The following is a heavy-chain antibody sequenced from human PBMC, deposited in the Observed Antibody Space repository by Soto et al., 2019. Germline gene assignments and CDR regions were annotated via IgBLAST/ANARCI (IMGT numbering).Heavy chain of an antibody. V-gene: IGHV4-34*01. Sequence: PSETLSLTCAVYGGSFSGYYWSWIRQPPGKGLEWIGEINHSGSTNYNPSLKSRVTISVDTSKNQFSLKLSSVTAADTAVYYCARGRTMIVVAPLWYWGQGTLVTVPQ. J-gene: IGHJ4*02. CDR2: INHSGST. D-gene: IGHD3-22*01. CDR3: ARGRTMIVVAPLWY. CDR1: GGSFSGYY.